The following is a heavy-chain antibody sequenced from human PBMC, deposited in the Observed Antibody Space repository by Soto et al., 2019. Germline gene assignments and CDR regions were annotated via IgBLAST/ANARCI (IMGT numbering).Heavy chain of an antibody. CDR3: AKKGYGDYFFIDY. J-gene: IGHJ4*02. CDR2: ISGSGGST. CDR1: GFTFSSYA. D-gene: IGHD4-17*01. Sequence: EVQRLESGGGLVQPGGSLGLSCAASGFTFSSYAMSWLRQAPGKGLEWVSAISGSGGSTYYADSVKGRFTISRDNSKNTLYLQMNSLRAEDTAVYYCAKKGYGDYFFIDYWGQGTLVTVSS. V-gene: IGHV3-23*01.